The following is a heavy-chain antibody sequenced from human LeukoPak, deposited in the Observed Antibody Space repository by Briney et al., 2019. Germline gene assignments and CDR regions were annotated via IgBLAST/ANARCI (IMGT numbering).Heavy chain of an antibody. V-gene: IGHV4-61*02. D-gene: IGHD3-3*01. CDR3: ARDPIGRFLEWLGFDP. Sequence: PSETLSLTCTVSGGSISSGSYYWSRIRQPAGKGLEWIGRIYTSGSTNYNPSLKSRVTISVDTSKNQFSLKLSSVTAADTAVYYCARDPIGRFLEWLGFDPWGQGTLVTVSS. CDR1: GGSISSGSYY. CDR2: IYTSGST. J-gene: IGHJ5*02.